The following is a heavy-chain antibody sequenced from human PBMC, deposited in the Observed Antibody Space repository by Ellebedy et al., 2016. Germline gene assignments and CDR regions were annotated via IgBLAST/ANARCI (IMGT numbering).Heavy chain of an antibody. V-gene: IGHV3-23*01. D-gene: IGHD4-17*01. Sequence: GGSLRLXCVASGFTFRNFFMSWVRQAPGRGLEWISTISGDGDNTFSADSVKGRFTISRDNSRNTLYLQMDSLRAADTAVYYCYYGHYSGYWGQGTLVTVSS. CDR2: ISGDGDNT. J-gene: IGHJ4*02. CDR1: GFTFRNFF. CDR3: YYGHYSGY.